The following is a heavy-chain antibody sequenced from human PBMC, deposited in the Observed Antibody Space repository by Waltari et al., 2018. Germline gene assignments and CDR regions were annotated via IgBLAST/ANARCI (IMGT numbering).Heavy chain of an antibody. CDR1: GGSISSYY. V-gene: IGHV4-59*01. CDR3: ARAFGELPNYYYYYYMDV. Sequence: QVQLQESGPGLVKPSETLSLTCTVSGGSISSYYWSWIRQTPGKGLEWIVYIYYSGSTNYNPSLKSRVTISVDTSKNQFSLKLSSVTAADTAVYYCARAFGELPNYYYYYYMDVWGKGTTVTVSS. J-gene: IGHJ6*03. D-gene: IGHD3-10*01. CDR2: IYYSGST.